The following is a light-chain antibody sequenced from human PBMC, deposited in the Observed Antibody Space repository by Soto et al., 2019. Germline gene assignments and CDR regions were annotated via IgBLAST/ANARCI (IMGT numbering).Light chain of an antibody. CDR1: QDIGND. J-gene: IGKJ1*01. V-gene: IGKV1-17*01. CDR2: SAS. Sequence: DIPVTQSPSSLSASVGDRVTITCRASQDIGNDLGWYQQEPGKAPRRLIYSASNVQSGVPSRFSGSRSGTEFTLTFSSLQPEDFVTYHCLQHKTFPWTFGQGTKVEMK. CDR3: LQHKTFPWT.